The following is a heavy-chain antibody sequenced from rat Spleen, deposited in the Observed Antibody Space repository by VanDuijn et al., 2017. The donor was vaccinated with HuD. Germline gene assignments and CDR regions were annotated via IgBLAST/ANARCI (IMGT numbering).Heavy chain of an antibody. Sequence: EVQLVESGGGLVQPGRSLKLSCAASGFTFSNFPMAWVRQAPKKGLEWVASISSGGGATYFPDSVKGRFTISRDNAKNTQYLQMDSLRSEDTATYYCARRGIALWDAWGQGASVTVSS. V-gene: IGHV5S13*01. CDR3: ARRGIALWDA. CDR2: ISSGGGAT. CDR1: GFTFSNFP. J-gene: IGHJ4*01. D-gene: IGHD1-11*01.